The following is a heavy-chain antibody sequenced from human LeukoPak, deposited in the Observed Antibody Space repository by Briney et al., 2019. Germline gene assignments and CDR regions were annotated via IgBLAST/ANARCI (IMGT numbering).Heavy chain of an antibody. D-gene: IGHD5-24*01. V-gene: IGHV1-69*05. CDR3: ARGDGYNYFDY. J-gene: IGHJ4*02. CDR2: IIPIFGTA. CDR1: GGTFSSYA. Sequence: ASVKVSCKASGGTFSSYAISWVRQAPGQGLEWMGGIIPIFGTANYAQRFQGRVTITTDESTSTAYMELSSLRSEDTAVYYCARGDGYNYFDYWGQGTLVTVSS.